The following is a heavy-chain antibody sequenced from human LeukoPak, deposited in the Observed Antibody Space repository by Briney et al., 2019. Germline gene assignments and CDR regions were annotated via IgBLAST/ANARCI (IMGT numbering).Heavy chain of an antibody. V-gene: IGHV3-15*01. Sequence: GGSLGLSCAASGFTFRNVWMSWVRQAPGTGLEWVGRIKTKTDNGTTDYAAPVKGRFTISRDDSKNTLYLQMNSLKTEDTAVYYCSTGGGSLESWGQGTLVIVSS. CDR3: STGGGSLES. J-gene: IGHJ4*02. CDR1: GFTFRNVW. CDR2: IKTKTDNGTT. D-gene: IGHD1-26*01.